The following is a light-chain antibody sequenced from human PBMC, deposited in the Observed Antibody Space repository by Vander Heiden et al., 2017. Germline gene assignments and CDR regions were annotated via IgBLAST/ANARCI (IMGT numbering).Light chain of an antibody. Sequence: QSALTQPASVSGSPGQSITISCTGTSSDVGGYNFVSWYQQHPGKAPKLLLYEVSNRPSGVSNRFSGSKSGNTASLTISGLQAEDEADYYCSSYTSISTWVFGTGTKVTVL. CDR3: SSYTSISTWV. CDR1: SSDVGGYNF. V-gene: IGLV2-14*01. J-gene: IGLJ1*01. CDR2: EVS.